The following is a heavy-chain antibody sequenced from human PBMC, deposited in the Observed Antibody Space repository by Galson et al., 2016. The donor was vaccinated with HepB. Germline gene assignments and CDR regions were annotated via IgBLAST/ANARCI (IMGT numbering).Heavy chain of an antibody. Sequence: SLRLSCAASGFTFSHFAMSWVRQAPGKGLEWFSAISAGADRSYYADSVKGRFTISRDNSKNTLYLQMNSLRAEDTAVYYCARLGRYCSGGSCYSIFDYWGQGTLVTVSS. V-gene: IGHV3-23*01. CDR3: ARLGRYCSGGSCYSIFDY. J-gene: IGHJ4*02. CDR1: GFTFSHFA. D-gene: IGHD2-15*01. CDR2: ISAGADRS.